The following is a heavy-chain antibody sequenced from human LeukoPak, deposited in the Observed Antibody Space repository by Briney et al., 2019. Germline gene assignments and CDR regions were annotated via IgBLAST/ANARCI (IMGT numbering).Heavy chain of an antibody. Sequence: ASVKVSCKASGYTFTSYDINWVRQATGQGLEWMGWMNPNSGNTGYAQKFQGRVTTTRNTSISTAYMELSSLRSEDTAVYYCVGVSSGWIYFDYWGQGTLVTVSS. CDR1: GYTFTSYD. V-gene: IGHV1-8*01. J-gene: IGHJ4*02. CDR3: VGVSSGWIYFDY. D-gene: IGHD6-19*01. CDR2: MNPNSGNT.